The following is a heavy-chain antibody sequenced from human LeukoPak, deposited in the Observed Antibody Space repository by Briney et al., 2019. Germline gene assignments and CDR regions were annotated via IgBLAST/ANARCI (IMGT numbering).Heavy chain of an antibody. D-gene: IGHD4-11*01. CDR1: GGSISSYY. CDR2: IYHSGST. Sequence: SETLSLTCTVSGGSISSYYWSWIRQPPGKGLEWIGYIYHSGSTYYNPSLKSRVTISVDRSKNQFSLKLSSVTAADTAVYYCARNSVNDGSDYWGQGTLVTVSS. CDR3: ARNSVNDGSDY. J-gene: IGHJ4*02. V-gene: IGHV4-59*12.